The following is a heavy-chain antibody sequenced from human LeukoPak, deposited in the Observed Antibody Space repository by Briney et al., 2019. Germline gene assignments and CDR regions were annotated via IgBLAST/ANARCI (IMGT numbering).Heavy chain of an antibody. CDR3: ARGGGTFDY. D-gene: IGHD3-16*01. J-gene: IGHJ4*02. CDR2: IKEDGFEK. Sequence: PGGSLRLSCAASGFSFSNYWMTWVRHAPGKGLEWVANIKEDGFEKYYVNSVKGRFTISRDNAKNSLLLQMNSLRAEDTAVYYCARGGGTFDYWGQGTLVTVSS. V-gene: IGHV3-7*01. CDR1: GFSFSNYW.